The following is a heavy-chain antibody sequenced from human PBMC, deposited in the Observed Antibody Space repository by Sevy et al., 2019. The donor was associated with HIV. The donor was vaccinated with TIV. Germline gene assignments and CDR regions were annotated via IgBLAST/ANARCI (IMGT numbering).Heavy chain of an antibody. CDR2: ISGSGSRT. CDR3: GKEDLGSIDY. J-gene: IGHJ4*01. V-gene: IGHV3-23*01. CDR1: GFSFDSYG. D-gene: IGHD3-10*01. Sequence: GGSLRLSCAVSGFSFDSYGMTWVRQAPGKGLEWVSGISGSGSRTYYADSVKGRFLISRDNSKNTLDLQMNSLRTEDTAVYYCGKEDLGSIDYCGHGTLVTVS.